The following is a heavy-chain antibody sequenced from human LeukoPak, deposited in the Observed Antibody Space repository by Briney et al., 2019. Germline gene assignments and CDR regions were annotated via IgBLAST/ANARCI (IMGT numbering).Heavy chain of an antibody. Sequence: GGSLRLSCAASGFSFSSYAMHWVRQAPGKGLEYVSAICSNAACAYYADSVRGRFRISRDNSKNTVWLQMDNLRVEDMAVYYCATSGLSRFGFWGQGTLVTVSS. J-gene: IGHJ4*02. V-gene: IGHV3-64*02. CDR3: ATSGLSRFGF. D-gene: IGHD2/OR15-2a*01. CDR1: GFSFSSYA. CDR2: ICSNAACA.